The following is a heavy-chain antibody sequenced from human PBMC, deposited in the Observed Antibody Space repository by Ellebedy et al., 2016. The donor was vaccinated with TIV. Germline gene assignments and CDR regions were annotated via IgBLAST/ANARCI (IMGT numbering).Heavy chain of an antibody. D-gene: IGHD4-23*01. J-gene: IGHJ6*03. CDR3: ARHAATAGNPNMDV. CDR1: GGSINSFY. Sequence: SETLSLTCTVSGGSINSFYWSWIRQPPGKGLEWIGYISYSIYYSGSTNYNPSLKSRVTISVDASKNPFSPPLRSVTAADTAVYYCARHAATAGNPNMDVWGRGTTVTVSS. CDR2: ISYSIYYSGST. V-gene: IGHV4-59*08.